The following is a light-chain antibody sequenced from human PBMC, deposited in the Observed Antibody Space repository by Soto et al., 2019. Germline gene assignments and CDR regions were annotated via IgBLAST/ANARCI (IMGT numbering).Light chain of an antibody. CDR2: DVS. J-gene: IGLJ1*01. V-gene: IGLV2-14*03. CDR1: SRDVGGYNY. Sequence: QSALTQPASVSGSPGQSITISCTGTSRDVGGYNYVSWYQQHPGKAPKVMIYDVSHRPSGVSNRFSGSKSGNTASLTISGLQPEDEADYYCSSHTTCSTLYYVFGTGTKVTVL. CDR3: SSHTTCSTLYYV.